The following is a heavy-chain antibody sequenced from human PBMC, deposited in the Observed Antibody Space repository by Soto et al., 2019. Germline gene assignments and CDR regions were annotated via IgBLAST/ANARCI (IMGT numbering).Heavy chain of an antibody. V-gene: IGHV3-9*01. CDR3: AKERRDDYSLDY. CDR1: GFTFDDYA. CDR2: ISWNSDSI. D-gene: IGHD2-15*01. J-gene: IGHJ4*02. Sequence: EVQLVESGGGLVQPGRSLRLSCAASGFTFDDYAMHWVRQAPGKGLEWVSAISWNSDSIGYADSVKGRFTISRDNAKNSLYLQMNSLRAEDTALYYCAKERRDDYSLDYWGQGTLVTVSS.